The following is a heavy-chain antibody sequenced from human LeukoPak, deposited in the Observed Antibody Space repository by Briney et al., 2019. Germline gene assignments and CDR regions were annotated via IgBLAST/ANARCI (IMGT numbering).Heavy chain of an antibody. J-gene: IGHJ4*02. CDR2: ISYDGSNK. D-gene: IGHD2-21*01. CDR3: AKRGDDDYADY. CDR1: GFTFSSYG. V-gene: IGHV3-30*18. Sequence: PGRSLRLSCAASGFTFSSYGMRWVRQAPGKGLEWVAVISYDGSNKYYADSVKGRFTISRDNSKNTLYLQMNSLRAEDTAVYYCAKRGDDDYADYWGQGTLVTVSS.